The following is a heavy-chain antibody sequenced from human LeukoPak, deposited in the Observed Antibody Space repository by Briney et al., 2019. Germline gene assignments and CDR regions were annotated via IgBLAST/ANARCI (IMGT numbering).Heavy chain of an antibody. V-gene: IGHV3-23*01. Sequence: PGGSLRLSCAASGFTFSSYAMSWVRQAPGKGLEWVSTITSGGSTYYADSVKGRFTISRDSSKNTLYLQMNSLRAEDTAVYYCAKGAATAGILDYWGQGTLVTVSS. CDR2: ITSGGST. CDR1: GFTFSSYA. CDR3: AKGAATAGILDY. J-gene: IGHJ4*02. D-gene: IGHD6-13*01.